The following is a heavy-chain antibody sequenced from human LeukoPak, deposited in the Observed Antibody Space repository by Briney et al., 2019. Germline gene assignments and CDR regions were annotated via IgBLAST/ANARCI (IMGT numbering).Heavy chain of an antibody. Sequence: GGSLRLSCAASGFTVSSNYMSWVRQAPGKGLEWVSVIYSGGSTYYADSVKGRFTISRDNSKNTLYLQMNSLRAEDTAVYYCATTYYDFWSGYINWGQGTLVTVSS. J-gene: IGHJ4*02. CDR1: GFTVSSNY. V-gene: IGHV3-53*01. D-gene: IGHD3-3*01. CDR3: ATTYYDFWSGYIN. CDR2: IYSGGST.